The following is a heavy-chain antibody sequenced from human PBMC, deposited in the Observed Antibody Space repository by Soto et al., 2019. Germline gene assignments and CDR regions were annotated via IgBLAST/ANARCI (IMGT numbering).Heavy chain of an antibody. CDR3: AKDMRGGSSSSRYYYGLDL. D-gene: IGHD6-13*01. Sequence: EVQLVESGGGLVQPGRSLRLSCAASGFTFDDYAMHWVRQAPGKGLEWVSGISWNSGTIVYADSVKGRFTISRDNAKNSLSLQINSLRGEHTALRYCAKDMRGGSSSSRYYYGLDLWGQGTTVTVSS. V-gene: IGHV3-9*01. CDR2: ISWNSGTI. J-gene: IGHJ6*02. CDR1: GFTFDDYA.